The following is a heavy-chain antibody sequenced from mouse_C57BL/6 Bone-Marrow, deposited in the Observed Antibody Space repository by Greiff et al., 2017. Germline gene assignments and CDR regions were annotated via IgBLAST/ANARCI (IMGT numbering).Heavy chain of an antibody. CDR3: ARRRFFDY. CDR2: ISSGSSTI. CDR1: GFTFSDYG. Sequence: EVKLMESGGGLVKPGGSLKLSCAASGFTFSDYGMHWVRQAPEKGLEWVAYISSGSSTIYYADTVKGRFTISRANAKNTLFMQMTSLRSEDTAMYYCARRRFFDYWGQGTTLTVSS. J-gene: IGHJ2*01. V-gene: IGHV5-17*01.